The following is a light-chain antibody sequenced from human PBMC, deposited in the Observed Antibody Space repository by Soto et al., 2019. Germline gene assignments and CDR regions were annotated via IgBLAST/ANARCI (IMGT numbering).Light chain of an antibody. CDR1: SSNIGAGKD. V-gene: IGLV1-40*01. CDR3: QSYGTSLSGLYV. Sequence: QSVLTQPPSVSGAPGQRVTISCTGSSSNIGAGKDVNWFQQLPGTAPKLLIYADTNRPSGVPDRFSGSKSGSSASLAITGLPVEDEADYYCQSYGTSLSGLYVFGTGTKLTVL. J-gene: IGLJ1*01. CDR2: ADT.